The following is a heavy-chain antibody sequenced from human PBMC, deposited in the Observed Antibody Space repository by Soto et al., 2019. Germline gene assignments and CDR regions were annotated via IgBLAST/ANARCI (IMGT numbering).Heavy chain of an antibody. CDR2: IYHSGST. CDR1: GGSISSGGYS. D-gene: IGHD3-10*01. CDR3: ARGPRGSGSLDY. J-gene: IGHJ4*02. V-gene: IGHV4-30-2*01. Sequence: TSETLSLTCAVSGGSISSGGYSWSWIPQPPGKGLEWIGYIYHSGSTYYNPSLKSRVTISVDTSKNQFSLKLSSVTAADTAVYYCARGPRGSGSLDYWGQGTLVTVSS.